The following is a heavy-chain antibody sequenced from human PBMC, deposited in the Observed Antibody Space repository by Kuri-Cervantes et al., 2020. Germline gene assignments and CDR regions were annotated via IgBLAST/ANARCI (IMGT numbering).Heavy chain of an antibody. CDR2: ISVYNGNT. CDR3: ARVWSYYYDSSGYLWFDP. V-gene: IGHV1-18*01. J-gene: IGHJ5*02. D-gene: IGHD3-22*01. Sequence: ASVKVSCKASGYTFTSYDINWVRQATGQGLEWMGWISVYNGNTNYAQKLQGRVTMTTDTSTSTAYMELRSLRSDDTAVYYCARVWSYYYDSSGYLWFDPWGQGTLVTVSS. CDR1: GYTFTSYD.